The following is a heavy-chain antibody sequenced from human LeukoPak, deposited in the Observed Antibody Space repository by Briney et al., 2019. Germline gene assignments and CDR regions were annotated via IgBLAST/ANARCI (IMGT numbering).Heavy chain of an antibody. J-gene: IGHJ5*02. D-gene: IGHD6-19*01. Sequence: GGSLRLSCVASGFTFSSYWMSWVRQAPGKGLEWLANIKQDGSEKYYLDSLEGRFTISRDNAKNSVYLQINRLRAEDTAVYYCARRGTIAVPVFWFDPWGQGTLVIVSS. V-gene: IGHV3-7*01. CDR3: ARRGTIAVPVFWFDP. CDR2: IKQDGSEK. CDR1: GFTFSSYW.